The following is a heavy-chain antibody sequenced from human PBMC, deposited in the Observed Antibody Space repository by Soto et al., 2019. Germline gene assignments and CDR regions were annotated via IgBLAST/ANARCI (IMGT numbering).Heavy chain of an antibody. Sequence: LRLSCAASGFTFSSYGMHWVRQALGKGLEWVAVISYDGSNKYYADSVKGRFTISRDNSKNTLYLQMNSLRAEDTAVYYCAKDSVYYFDYWGQGTLVTV. J-gene: IGHJ4*02. CDR3: AKDSVYYFDY. V-gene: IGHV3-30*18. CDR2: ISYDGSNK. CDR1: GFTFSSYG.